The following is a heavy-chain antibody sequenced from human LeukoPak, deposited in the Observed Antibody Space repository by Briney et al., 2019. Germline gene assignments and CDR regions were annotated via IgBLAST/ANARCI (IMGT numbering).Heavy chain of an antibody. D-gene: IGHD4-17*01. Sequence: GGSLRLSCTASGFTFCDYAMSWVRQAPGKGREWVGFIRSKAYGGTTEYAASVKGRFTISRDDSKSIAYLQMNSLKTEDTAVYYCTTTYGDYLGYWGQGTLVTVSS. V-gene: IGHV3-49*04. CDR2: IRSKAYGGTT. CDR3: TTTYGDYLGY. CDR1: GFTFCDYA. J-gene: IGHJ4*02.